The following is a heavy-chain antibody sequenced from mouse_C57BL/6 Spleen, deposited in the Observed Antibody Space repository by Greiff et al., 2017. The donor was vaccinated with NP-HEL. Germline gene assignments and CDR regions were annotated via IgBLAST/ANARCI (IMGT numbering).Heavy chain of an antibody. D-gene: IGHD1-1*01. CDR2: ISYSGST. CDR3: ARGNYYGSSPRY. Sequence: VQLKQSGPGMVKPSQSLSLTCTVTGYSITSGYDWHWIRHFPGNKLEWMGYISYSGSTNYNPSLKSRISITHDTSKNHFFLKLNSVTTEDTATYYCARGNYYGSSPRYWGQGTLVTVSA. CDR1: GYSITSGYD. J-gene: IGHJ3*01. V-gene: IGHV3-1*01.